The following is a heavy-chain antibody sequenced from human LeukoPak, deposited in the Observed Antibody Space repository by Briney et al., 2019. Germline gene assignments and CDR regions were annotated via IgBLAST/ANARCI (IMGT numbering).Heavy chain of an antibody. J-gene: IGHJ4*02. V-gene: IGHV3-21*04. D-gene: IGHD3-10*02. CDR2: ISTSSSYI. Sequence: PGGSLRLSCAASGFTLSRYSMNWVRQAPGKGLEWVSSISTSSSYIYYADSVKGRFTISRDNAKNSLYLQMNSLRAEDTAVYYCAHGTMYQLDSWGQGTLVTVSS. CDR3: AHGTMYQLDS. CDR1: GFTLSRYS.